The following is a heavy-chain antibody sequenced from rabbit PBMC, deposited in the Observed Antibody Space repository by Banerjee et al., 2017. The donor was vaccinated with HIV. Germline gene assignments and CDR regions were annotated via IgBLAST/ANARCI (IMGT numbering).Heavy chain of an antibody. CDR1: GFSFSSGW. CDR3: ASFASSNYDDYGDSLNL. J-gene: IGHJ4*01. Sequence: QEQLEESGGDLVKPGASLTLTCTASGFSFSSGWIYWVRQAPGKGLEWIGCIYVADGSTYYGSWAKGRFTISKTSSTTVTLQMTSLTAADTATYFCASFASSNYDDYGDSLNLWGPGTLVTVS. D-gene: IGHD2-1*01. CDR2: IYVADGST. V-gene: IGHV1S45*01.